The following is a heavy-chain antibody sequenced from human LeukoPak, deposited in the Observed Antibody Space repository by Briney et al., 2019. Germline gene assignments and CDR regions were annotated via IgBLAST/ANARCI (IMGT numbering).Heavy chain of an antibody. V-gene: IGHV1-18*04. CDR1: GYTFTSYG. Sequence: ASVKVSCKASGYTFTSYGISWVRQAPGQGLEWMGWISAYNGDTNYTQKPQGRDTMTTDTSTSTAYMELRSLRSDDTAVYYCARDPGEGTCSSTSCYGDWYYYYGMDVWGKGTTVTVSS. D-gene: IGHD2-2*01. CDR2: ISAYNGDT. J-gene: IGHJ6*04. CDR3: ARDPGEGTCSSTSCYGDWYYYYGMDV.